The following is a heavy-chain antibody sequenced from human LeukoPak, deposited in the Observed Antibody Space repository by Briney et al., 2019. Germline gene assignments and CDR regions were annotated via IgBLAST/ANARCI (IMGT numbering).Heavy chain of an antibody. J-gene: IGHJ4*02. CDR2: IYYSGST. CDR3: ARHSSSGSYFDY. CDR1: GGSISSSSYY. V-gene: IGHV4-39*01. Sequence: SETLSLTCTVSGGSISSSSYYWGWIRQPPGKGLEWIGSIYYSGSTSYNPSLKSRVSMSVDTSKNQFSLRLSSVTAADTAVYYCARHSSSGSYFDYWGQGTLVTVSS. D-gene: IGHD6-13*01.